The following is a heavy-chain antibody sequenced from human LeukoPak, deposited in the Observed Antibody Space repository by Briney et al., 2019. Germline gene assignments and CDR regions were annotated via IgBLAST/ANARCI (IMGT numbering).Heavy chain of an antibody. J-gene: IGHJ4*02. CDR3: ARYIAAAAPYYFDY. D-gene: IGHD6-13*01. CDR2: INTDGSST. CDR1: GFTFSSSW. V-gene: IGHV3-74*01. Sequence: RPGGSLRLSCAASGFTFSSSWMHWVRQSPGKGLVWVSRINTDGSSTGFADSVKGRFTVSRDNAKNTLYLQMNSLRAEDTAVYYCARYIAAAAPYYFDYWGQGTLVTVSS.